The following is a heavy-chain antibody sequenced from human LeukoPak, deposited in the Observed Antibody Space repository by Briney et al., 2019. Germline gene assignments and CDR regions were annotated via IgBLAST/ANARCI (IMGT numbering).Heavy chain of an antibody. V-gene: IGHV3-23*01. J-gene: IGHJ4*02. CDR3: TTALRISQGATYLYY. CDR2: IINSGATT. Sequence: GGSLRLSCAASGFTFNIYAMTWLRLAPGKGLEWVSTIINSGATTYDADSMKGRFTTSRDNSKNRLYLQMNSLRAEDTAVYYCTTALRISQGATYLYYWGQGTLVTVSS. CDR1: GFTFNIYA. D-gene: IGHD1-26*01.